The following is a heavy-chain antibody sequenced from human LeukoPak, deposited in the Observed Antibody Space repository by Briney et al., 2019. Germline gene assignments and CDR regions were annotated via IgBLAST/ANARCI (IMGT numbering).Heavy chain of an antibody. CDR1: GGSISGYY. V-gene: IGHV4-59*08. CDR3: ARRSARWNHRSPEFDP. Sequence: SETLSLTCTVSGGSISGYYWSWIRHPPGNGLEWSVDIYCGGTTYYKTSLKSRVIISVQSSRNPFSVKLTSGTAADTAEYFCARRSARWNHRSPEFDPWGQGTVVIVSS. J-gene: IGHJ5*01. D-gene: IGHD1-14*01. CDR2: IYCGGTT.